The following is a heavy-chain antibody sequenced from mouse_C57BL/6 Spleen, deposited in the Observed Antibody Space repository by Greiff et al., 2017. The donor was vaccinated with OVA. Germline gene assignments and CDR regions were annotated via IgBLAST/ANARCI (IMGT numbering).Heavy chain of an antibody. CDR3: ARRVGNHPYWYFDV. J-gene: IGHJ1*03. Sequence: VQLQQSGPELVKPGASVKMSCKASGYTFTDYNMHWVKQSHGKSLEWIGYINPNNGGTRYNQKFKGQATLTVNKSFSTASMELRSLTSEDSAVYYCARRVGNHPYWYFDVWGTGTTVTVSS. V-gene: IGHV1-22*01. CDR2: INPNNGGT. CDR1: GYTFTDYN. D-gene: IGHD2-1*01.